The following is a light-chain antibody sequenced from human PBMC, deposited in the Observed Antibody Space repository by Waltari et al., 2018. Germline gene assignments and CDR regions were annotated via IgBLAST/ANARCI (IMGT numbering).Light chain of an antibody. J-gene: IGKJ5*01. CDR2: WAS. Sequence: DIVMTQSPDSLSVSPGERATINCQSSQSISDSFNHRNYLAWYQQKPGQPPKLLISWASTRESGVPARISGSGSGTDFSLPISSLQADDVAVYYCQQYYSSPPTFGQGTRLEMK. CDR1: QSISDSFNHRNY. V-gene: IGKV4-1*01. CDR3: QQYYSSPPT.